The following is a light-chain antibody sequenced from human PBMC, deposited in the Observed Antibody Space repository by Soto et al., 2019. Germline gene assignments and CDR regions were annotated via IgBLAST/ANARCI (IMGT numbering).Light chain of an antibody. Sequence: QSALTQPASVSGSPGQSITISCTGTSSDVGGNNYVPWFQQHPGKAPKLLLYEVSRRPSGVSDRFTGSKSGNTAALTISLLQADDEADYYCNSHERGNIRVFGGGTKLTVL. V-gene: IGLV2-14*01. J-gene: IGLJ3*02. CDR1: SSDVGGNNY. CDR3: NSHERGNIRV. CDR2: EVS.